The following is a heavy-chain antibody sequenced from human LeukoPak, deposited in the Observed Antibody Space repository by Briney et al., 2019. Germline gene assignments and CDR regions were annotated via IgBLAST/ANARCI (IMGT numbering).Heavy chain of an antibody. Sequence: ASVKVSCKASGGTFSSYAISWVRQAPGQGLEWMGGIIPIFGTANYAQKFQGRVTITADKSTNTAYMELSSLRSEDTAVYYCASDRFGGSYPNYWGQGTLVTVSS. D-gene: IGHD1-26*01. V-gene: IGHV1-69*06. CDR1: GGTFSSYA. CDR3: ASDRFGGSYPNY. J-gene: IGHJ4*02. CDR2: IIPIFGTA.